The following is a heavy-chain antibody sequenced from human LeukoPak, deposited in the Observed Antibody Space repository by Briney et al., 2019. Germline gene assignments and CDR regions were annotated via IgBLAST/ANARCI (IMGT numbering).Heavy chain of an antibody. Sequence: SQTLSLTCTVSGDSISSGSYYWSWIRQPAGKGLEWIGRIYTSGSTNYNPSLKSRVTISVDTSKNQFSLKLSSVTAADTAVYYCAASVWFGELIDSPWGQGTLVTISS. CDR1: GDSISSGSYY. D-gene: IGHD3-10*01. J-gene: IGHJ5*02. CDR3: AASVWFGELIDSP. V-gene: IGHV4-61*02. CDR2: IYTSGST.